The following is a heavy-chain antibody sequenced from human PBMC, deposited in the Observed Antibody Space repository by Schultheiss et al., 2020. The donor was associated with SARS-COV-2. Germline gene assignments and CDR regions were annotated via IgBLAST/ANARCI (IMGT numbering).Heavy chain of an antibody. Sequence: GGSLRLSCAASGFTVSSNYMSWVRQAPGKGLEWVANIKQDGSEKYYVDSVKGRFTISRDNAKNSLYLQMNSLRAEDTAVYYCARFITIFGVADDAFDIWGQGTMVTVSS. CDR3: ARFITIFGVADDAFDI. CDR1: GFTVSSNY. V-gene: IGHV3-7*03. CDR2: IKQDGSEK. D-gene: IGHD3-3*01. J-gene: IGHJ3*02.